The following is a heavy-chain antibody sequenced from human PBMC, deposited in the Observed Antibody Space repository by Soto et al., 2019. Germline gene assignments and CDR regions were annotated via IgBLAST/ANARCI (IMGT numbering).Heavy chain of an antibody. Sequence: SETLSLTCTVSGACINSGDYFWSWIRQHPGKGLEWIGYIYYSGSTTYNPSLKSRVSISIDRSKNQFSLTLSSVTAADTAVYYCASADTAVRRRIDCSGLGSLVTLSS. CDR1: GACINSGDYF. CDR2: IYYSGST. D-gene: IGHD5-18*01. CDR3: ASADTAVRRRIDC. J-gene: IGHJ4*02. V-gene: IGHV4-31*03.